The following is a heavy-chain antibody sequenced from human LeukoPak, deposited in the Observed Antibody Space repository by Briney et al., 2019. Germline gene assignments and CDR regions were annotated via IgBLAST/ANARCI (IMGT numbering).Heavy chain of an antibody. D-gene: IGHD3-10*01. Sequence: PGGSLRLSCAASGFTFSSYWMDWVRQAPGKGLVWVSRINRDGSSTSYADSVKGRFTISRDNAKNTLYLQMNSLRAEDTAVYYCASFTLRSPFDYWGQGTLVTVSS. CDR3: ASFTLRSPFDY. CDR2: INRDGSST. J-gene: IGHJ4*02. V-gene: IGHV3-74*01. CDR1: GFTFSSYW.